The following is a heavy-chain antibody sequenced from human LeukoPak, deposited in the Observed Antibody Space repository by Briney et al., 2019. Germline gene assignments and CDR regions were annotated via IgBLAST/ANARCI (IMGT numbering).Heavy chain of an antibody. CDR1: GFTFSSYS. CDR2: IYHSGST. Sequence: GSLRLSCAASGFTFSSYSMNWDRQPPGKGLEGIGEIYHSGSTNYNPSLKSRVTISVDKSNNQFSLKLSSVTAADTAVYYCARGRIYYYYMDVWGKGTKVTVSS. D-gene: IGHD2/OR15-2a*01. CDR3: ARGRIYYYYMDV. V-gene: IGHV4-34*01. J-gene: IGHJ6*03.